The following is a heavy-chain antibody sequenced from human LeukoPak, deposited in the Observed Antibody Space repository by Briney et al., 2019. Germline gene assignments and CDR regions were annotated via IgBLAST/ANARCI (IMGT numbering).Heavy chain of an antibody. CDR2: ISSSSSYT. CDR3: VKSRRVGANQRGLFDY. CDR1: GFTFSSYA. V-gene: IGHV3-11*03. D-gene: IGHD1-26*01. Sequence: GGSLRLSCAAPGFTFSSYAMSWVRQAPGKGLEWVSYISSSSSYTNYADSVKGRFTISRDNAKNSLYLQMNGLRADDTAVYYCVKSRRVGANQRGLFDYWGQGTLVTVSP. J-gene: IGHJ4*02.